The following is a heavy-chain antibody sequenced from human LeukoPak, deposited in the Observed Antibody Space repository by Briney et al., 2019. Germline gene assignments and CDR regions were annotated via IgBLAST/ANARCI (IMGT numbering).Heavy chain of an antibody. CDR3: ARSLSTSPTYY. Sequence: ASVKVSCKASGYTFTGYYMDWVRQAPGQGLEWMGRINPNSGGTNYAQKFQGGVTMTRDTSISTAYMELSRLRSDDTAVYYCARSLSTSPTYYWGQGTLVTVSS. CDR1: GYTFTGYY. CDR2: INPNSGGT. V-gene: IGHV1-2*06. D-gene: IGHD2-2*01. J-gene: IGHJ4*02.